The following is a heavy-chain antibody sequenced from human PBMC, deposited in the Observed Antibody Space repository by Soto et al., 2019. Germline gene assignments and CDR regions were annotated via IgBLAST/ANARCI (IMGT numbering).Heavy chain of an antibody. CDR3: AKELEYSGSYLFDY. CDR2: ISWNSGSI. V-gene: IGHV3-9*01. Sequence: PGGSLRLSCAASGFTFDDYAMHWVRQAPGKGLEWVSGISWNSGSIGYADSVKGRFTISRDNAKNSPYLQMNSLRAEDTALYYCAKELEYSGSYLFDYWGQGTLVTVSS. CDR1: GFTFDDYA. J-gene: IGHJ4*02. D-gene: IGHD1-26*01.